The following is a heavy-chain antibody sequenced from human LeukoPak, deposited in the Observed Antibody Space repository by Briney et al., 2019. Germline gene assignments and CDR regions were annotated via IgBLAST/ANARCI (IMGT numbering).Heavy chain of an antibody. CDR3: ARGPGTVGLSP. V-gene: IGHV4-34*01. CDR1: GGSFTNYY. J-gene: IGHJ5*02. Sequence: SETLALTCNVSGGSFTNYYWSWLRQTPEKGLEWIGQINHSGGTSYNPSLSSRVTLSVDRSKNQFSLKVTSVTAADTGVYYCARGPGTVGLSPWGQGTLVTVSS. CDR2: INHSGGT. D-gene: IGHD1-26*01.